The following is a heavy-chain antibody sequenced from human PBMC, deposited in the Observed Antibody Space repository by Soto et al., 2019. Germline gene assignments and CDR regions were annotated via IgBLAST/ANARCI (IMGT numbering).Heavy chain of an antibody. V-gene: IGHV4-59*01. CDR2: IYYSGST. CDR1: GGSISSYY. CDR3: ARAGVLLRFLEWSAGPFDY. D-gene: IGHD3-3*01. Sequence: SETLSLTCTVSGGSISSYYWSWIRQPPGKGLEWIGYIYYSGSTNYNPSLKSRVTISVDTSKNQFSLKLSSVTAADTAVYYCARAGVLLRFLEWSAGPFDYWGQGTLVTVSS. J-gene: IGHJ4*02.